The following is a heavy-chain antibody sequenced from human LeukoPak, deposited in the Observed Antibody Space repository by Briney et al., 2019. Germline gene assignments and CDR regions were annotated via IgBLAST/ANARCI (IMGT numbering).Heavy chain of an antibody. J-gene: IGHJ6*03. CDR3: ARSLRLYYYYYYLDV. CDR1: GGSFSGYY. D-gene: IGHD3-16*01. V-gene: IGHV4-34*01. CDR2: INHSGST. Sequence: SETLSLTCAVYGGSFSGYYWTWIRQPPGKGLEWIGEINHSGSTNYNPSLRSRATISVDTSKNQFSLKLRSVTAADTAVYFCARSLRLYYYYYYLDVWGKGTTVSVSS.